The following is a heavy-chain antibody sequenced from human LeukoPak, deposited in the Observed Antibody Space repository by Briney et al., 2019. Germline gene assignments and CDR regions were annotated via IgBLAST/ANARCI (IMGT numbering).Heavy chain of an antibody. Sequence: SETLSLTCTVSGGSISSYYWSWIRQPAGKGLEWIGRIYTSGSTNYNPSLKSRVTMSVDTSKNQFSLKLSSVTAADTAVYYCAREFHYDFWSGYWTYFDYWGQGTLVTVSS. CDR1: GGSISSYY. J-gene: IGHJ4*02. CDR2: IYTSGST. CDR3: AREFHYDFWSGYWTYFDY. V-gene: IGHV4-4*07. D-gene: IGHD3-3*01.